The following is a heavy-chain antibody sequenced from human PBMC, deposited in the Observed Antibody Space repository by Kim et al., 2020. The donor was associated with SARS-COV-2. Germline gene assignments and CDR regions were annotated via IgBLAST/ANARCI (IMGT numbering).Heavy chain of an antibody. D-gene: IGHD6-13*01. CDR2: INQDEGEK. Sequence: GGSLRLSCAASGFTFSSHWMSWVRQAPGKGLEWVANINQDEGEKYYVDSVEGRFTISRDNAKNSLYLQMTNLRAEDTAVYYCGRSNSGAAAGKVDSWGQGILVTVSS. J-gene: IGHJ4*02. CDR1: GFTFSSHW. V-gene: IGHV3-7*03. CDR3: GRSNSGAAAGKVDS.